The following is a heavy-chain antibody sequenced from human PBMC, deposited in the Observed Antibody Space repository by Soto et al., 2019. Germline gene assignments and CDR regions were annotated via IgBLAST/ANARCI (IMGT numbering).Heavy chain of an antibody. CDR3: ARERYQVISDGMDV. J-gene: IGHJ6*02. CDR2: IDPQTGGT. V-gene: IGHV1-2*02. Sequence: ASVKVSCKASGYTFTGYYIHWVREAPGQGLEWMGWIDPQTGGTSYAQKFQGRVTLSRDTSINTAYLELSRLTFDDAAVYFCARERYQVISDGMDVWGQGTTVTVSS. D-gene: IGHD2-2*01. CDR1: GYTFTGYY.